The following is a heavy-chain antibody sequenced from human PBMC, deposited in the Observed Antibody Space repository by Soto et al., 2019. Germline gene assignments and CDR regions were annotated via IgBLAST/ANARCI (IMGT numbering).Heavy chain of an antibody. Sequence: EVQLVESGGGLVQPGVSLRLSCEASGFTFSNYGMSWVRQGPGKGLEWVSTVGDGGGRTYYADSVKGRFTISRDNYKNTLCQQMNSLIAEDTAIYYCAREGIVGGRNDDDFDIWGQGTMVIVSS. CDR2: VGDGGGRT. D-gene: IGHD1-26*01. J-gene: IGHJ3*02. CDR1: GFTFSNYG. V-gene: IGHV3-23*04. CDR3: AREGIVGGRNDDDFDI.